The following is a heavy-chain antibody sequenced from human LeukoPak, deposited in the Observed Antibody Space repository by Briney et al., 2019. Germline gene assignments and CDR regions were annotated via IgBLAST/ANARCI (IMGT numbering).Heavy chain of an antibody. J-gene: IGHJ6*02. Sequence: ASVKVSCKASGYTFTTYSMHWVRQAPGQGLEWMAIINLSGGSTDYTQKFQGRVAVTRDTSTSTVYMELSSLRSEDTAVYYCVRHNHMDVWGQGTTVTVSS. CDR2: INLSGGST. V-gene: IGHV1-46*01. CDR3: VRHNHMDV. CDR1: GYTFTTYS.